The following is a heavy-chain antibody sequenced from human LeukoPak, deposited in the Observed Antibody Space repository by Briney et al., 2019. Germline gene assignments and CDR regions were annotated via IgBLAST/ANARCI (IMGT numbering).Heavy chain of an antibody. CDR2: ISSSSSTV. J-gene: IGHJ4*02. CDR1: GLIFSDSL. D-gene: IGHD5-12*01. Sequence: GGSLRLSCATSGLIFSDSLMHWVRQASGKGLEWVSYISSSSSTVYYADSVKGRFTISRDNAKNSLYLQMNSLRDEDTAVYYCARDVRWLRFVFDHWGQGIPVTVSS. CDR3: ARDVRWLRFVFDH. V-gene: IGHV3-48*02.